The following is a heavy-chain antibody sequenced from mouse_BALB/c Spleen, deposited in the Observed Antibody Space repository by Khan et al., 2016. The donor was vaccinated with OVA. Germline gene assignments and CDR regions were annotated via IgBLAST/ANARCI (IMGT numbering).Heavy chain of an antibody. V-gene: IGHV5-6*01. CDR1: GFTFSSYS. CDR2: ISTDGDYT. CDR3: ASYLTGSFAY. D-gene: IGHD4-1*01. J-gene: IGHJ3*01. Sequence: EVELVESGGDLVKPGGSLKLSCAASGFTFSSYSMSWVRQTPDKRLAWVATISTDGDYTYYPDSVKGRFTISRDNAKNTPYLQMSSLKSGDTAVDYCASYLTGSFAYWGQGTLVTVSA.